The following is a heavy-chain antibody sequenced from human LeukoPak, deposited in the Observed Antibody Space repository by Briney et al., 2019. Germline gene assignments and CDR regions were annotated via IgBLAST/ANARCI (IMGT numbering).Heavy chain of an antibody. CDR2: IYYSGST. J-gene: IGHJ4*02. CDR1: GGSISSSSYY. D-gene: IGHD5-18*01. V-gene: IGHV4-39*01. CDR3: ARHRHGRGTAMVRVPDY. Sequence: PSETLSLTCTVSGGSISSSSYYWGWIRQPPGKGLEWIGSIYYSGSTYYNPSLKSRVTISVDTSKNQFSLKLSSVTAADTAVYYCARHRHGRGTAMVRVPDYWGQGTLVTVSS.